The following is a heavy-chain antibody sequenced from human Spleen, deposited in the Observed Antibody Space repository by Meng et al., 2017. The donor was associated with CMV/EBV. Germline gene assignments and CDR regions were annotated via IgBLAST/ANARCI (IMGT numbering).Heavy chain of an antibody. CDR3: ARDSGETDYYDSSGYYAEH. D-gene: IGHD3-22*01. V-gene: IGHV1-2*02. CDR1: GYTFTGSY. J-gene: IGHJ1*01. CDR2: IKPNNGDT. Sequence: ASVKVSCKASGYTFTGSYMHWVRQAPGQGLEWMGWIKPNNGDTKYAQRFQGRVTMTRDTSISTAYMDLSGLTSDDTAVYYCARDSGETDYYDSSGYYAEHWGQGTLVTVSS.